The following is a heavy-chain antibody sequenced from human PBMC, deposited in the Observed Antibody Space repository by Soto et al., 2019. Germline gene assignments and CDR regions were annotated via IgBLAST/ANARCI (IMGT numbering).Heavy chain of an antibody. D-gene: IGHD2-21*02. CDR1: GYRFSSYA. CDR3: TRDQSPYCGSDCYSFEF. J-gene: IGHJ4*02. V-gene: IGHV3-23*01. CDR2: ISGSGKNT. Sequence: EVQLLESGGGLAQPGGSRTLICAGSGYRFSSYAMSWVRQAPGRGLEWVTGISGSGKNTYYAASVKGRFTISRDNSKETLSLRMTSLRVDDSAVYYCTRDQSPYCGSDCYSFEFWGQGVQVTVSS.